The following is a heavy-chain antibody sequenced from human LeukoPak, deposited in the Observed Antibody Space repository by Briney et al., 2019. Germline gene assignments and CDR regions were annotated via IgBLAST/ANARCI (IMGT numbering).Heavy chain of an antibody. CDR1: TFTFSSYS. J-gene: IGHJ4*02. CDR3: AGATSYNNGIDHDDVFFDY. CDR2: ISSSSSYI. V-gene: IGHV3-21*01. D-gene: IGHD1-20*01. Sequence: GGSLRLSCIAFTFTFSSYSMNWVRQAPGRGLEWVSSISSSSSYIYYADSVKGRFTLSRDSATNSLYLQKNRLRAEDPAVYYCAGATSYNNGIDHDDVFFDYWGQGTLVTVSS.